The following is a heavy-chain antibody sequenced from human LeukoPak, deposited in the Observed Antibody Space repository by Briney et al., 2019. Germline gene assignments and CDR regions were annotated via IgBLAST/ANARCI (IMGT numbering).Heavy chain of an antibody. CDR3: ARVNDCSRTSCYTGDYYYYMDV. D-gene: IGHD2-2*02. J-gene: IGHJ6*03. CDR1: GGSISSGDYY. CDR2: IYCGGST. Sequence: SETLSLTCTVSGGSISSGDYYWSCLRQPPGQGREWIMYIYCGGSTYDNPSIKRRVTISVDTSNNQFDMKLSSVTAADTAVYYCARVNDCSRTSCYTGDYYYYMDVWGKGTTVTVSS. V-gene: IGHV4-30-4*08.